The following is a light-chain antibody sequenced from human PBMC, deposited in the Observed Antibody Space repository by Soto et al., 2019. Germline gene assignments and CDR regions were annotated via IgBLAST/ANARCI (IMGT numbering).Light chain of an antibody. CDR3: QQVHNWPLT. J-gene: IGKJ2*01. Sequence: EIVMTQSPATLSVSPGERATLSCRASQSISTELAWYQQKPGQPPRLLIYSASTRATGVPARFTGSGSGSEFTLTISVLQSEDFAVYYCQQVHNWPLTFGQGTRLEI. CDR1: QSISTE. V-gene: IGKV3-15*01. CDR2: SAS.